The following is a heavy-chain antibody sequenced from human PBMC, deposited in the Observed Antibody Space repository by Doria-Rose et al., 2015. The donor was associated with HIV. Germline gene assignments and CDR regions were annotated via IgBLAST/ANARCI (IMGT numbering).Heavy chain of an antibody. D-gene: IGHD6-13*01. CDR2: IFSADER. CDR1: GVSLSSPGMG. V-gene: IGHV2-26*01. Sequence: QITLKESGPVLVKPTETLTLTCTVSGVSLSSPGMGVSWIRQPPGKALEWLANIFSADERFYKTSLRSRLTISRSTSKSQVVLTMTDMDPVDTATYYCARIKSSRWYHKYYFDFWGQGTLAIVSA. J-gene: IGHJ4*02. CDR3: ARIKSSRWYHKYYFDF.